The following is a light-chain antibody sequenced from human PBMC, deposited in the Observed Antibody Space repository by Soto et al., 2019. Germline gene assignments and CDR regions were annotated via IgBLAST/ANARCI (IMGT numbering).Light chain of an antibody. J-gene: IGKJ2*01. CDR3: PQSGSSPPGDP. V-gene: IGKV3-20*01. Sequence: EIVLTQSPGTLSLSPGERATLSCRASQSVSSSSLAWYQQKPGQAPRLLIYGASNRATDIPDRFSGSGSGTDFTLTISRLEPEDFAVYYCPQSGSSPPGDPFGQGTKVEIK. CDR1: QSVSSSS. CDR2: GAS.